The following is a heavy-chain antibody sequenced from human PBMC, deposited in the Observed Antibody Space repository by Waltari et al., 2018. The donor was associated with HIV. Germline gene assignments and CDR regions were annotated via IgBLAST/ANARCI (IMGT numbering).Heavy chain of an antibody. D-gene: IGHD6-6*01. V-gene: IGHV3-48*01. CDR3: ARARTAARPFLS. Sequence: EVQLVESGGGLVQPGGSLRLSCAASGFTFSSYSMNWVRQAPGKGLEGVSYSSSSSSTIYYADSVKGRCTIARDNAKNSLYLQMNSLRAEDTAVYYCARARTAARPFLSWGQGTLVTVSS. CDR1: GFTFSSYS. J-gene: IGHJ4*02. CDR2: SSSSSSTI.